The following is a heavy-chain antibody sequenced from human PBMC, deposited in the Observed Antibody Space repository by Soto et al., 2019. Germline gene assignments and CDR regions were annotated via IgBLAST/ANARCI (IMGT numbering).Heavy chain of an antibody. CDR3: ARVDCSPSNCYNLHYGRDV. Sequence: EVQLVESGGGLVQPGGSLRLSCAASGFTFSSYWMTWFRQAPGKGLEWVADMNQDGGEKYYVDSVKGRFTISRDNAKTSLYLQMNSLRVEDTAVYYCARVDCSPSNCYNLHYGRDVWGQGTTVTVSS. CDR1: GFTFSSYW. D-gene: IGHD2-2*02. V-gene: IGHV3-7*04. J-gene: IGHJ6*02. CDR2: MNQDGGEK.